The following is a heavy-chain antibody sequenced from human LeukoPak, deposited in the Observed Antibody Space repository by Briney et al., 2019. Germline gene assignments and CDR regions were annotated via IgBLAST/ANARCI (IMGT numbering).Heavy chain of an antibody. V-gene: IGHV4-4*07. CDR2: IYTSGST. Sequence: SETLSLTCTVSGGSISSYYWSWIRQPAGKGLEWIGRIYTSGSTNYNPSLKSRVTISVDTSKNQFSLKLSSVTAADTAVYYCARGHFTIFGVVITHRNWFDPWGQGTLVTVSS. CDR3: ARGHFTIFGVVITHRNWFDP. CDR1: GGSISSYY. D-gene: IGHD3-3*01. J-gene: IGHJ5*02.